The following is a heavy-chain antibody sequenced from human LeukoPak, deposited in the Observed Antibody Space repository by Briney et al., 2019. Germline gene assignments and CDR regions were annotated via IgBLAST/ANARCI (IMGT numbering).Heavy chain of an antibody. CDR3: ARCSPGDSSNFYAVLQY. V-gene: IGHV1-69*06. D-gene: IGHD3-22*01. CDR1: GYTFSGFY. CDR2: IIPVFGTT. J-gene: IGHJ4*02. Sequence: SVKVSCKASGYTFSGFYIHWVRQAPGQGLEWLGGIIPVFGTTTYAQKFQAKVTMTADKSTNTAYLEISSLTSDDTAVYYCARCSPGDSSNFYAVLQYWGQGTQVTVST.